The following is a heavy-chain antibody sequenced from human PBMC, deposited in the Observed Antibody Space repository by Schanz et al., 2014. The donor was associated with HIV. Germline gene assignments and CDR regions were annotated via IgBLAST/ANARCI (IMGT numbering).Heavy chain of an antibody. CDR2: KKQDGSEK. CDR3: ARGGIWEWDQPDFDY. J-gene: IGHJ4*02. V-gene: IGHV3-7*01. D-gene: IGHD2-15*01. Sequence: VQLVESGGGVVQPGRSLRLSCAASGFTFRTYGMHWVRQAPGKGLEWVANKKQDGSEKYYVDSVKGRFTISRDNAKNSLYLQMNSLRAEDTAVYYCARGGIWEWDQPDFDYWGQGTLVTVSS. CDR1: GFTFRTYG.